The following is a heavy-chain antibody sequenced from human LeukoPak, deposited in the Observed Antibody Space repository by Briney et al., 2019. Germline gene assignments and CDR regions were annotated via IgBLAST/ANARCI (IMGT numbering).Heavy chain of an antibody. V-gene: IGHV3-7*01. CDR3: ASDRGSSGRLGRFDN. Sequence: RTGGSLRLSCAASGFTLSTYWMTWVRQAPGKGLEWVANIKQDGSEKNYVDSVKGRFTISRDNAKKLLYLQMNSLRVEDTAVYYCASDRGSSGRLGRFDNWGHGILV. J-gene: IGHJ4*01. CDR2: IKQDGSEK. CDR1: GFTLSTYW. D-gene: IGHD6-19*01.